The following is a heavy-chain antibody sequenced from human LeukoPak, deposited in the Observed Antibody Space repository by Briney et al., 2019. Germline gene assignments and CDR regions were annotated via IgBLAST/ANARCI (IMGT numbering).Heavy chain of an antibody. J-gene: IGHJ4*02. Sequence: AGGSLRLSRTASGFTFRTYAMNWVRQAPGKGLEWLSGISGSGNGTYYADSVKGRFTISRDNSKNMVYLQMNSLTVEDAATYYCAKRTMSAFDSWGQGTLLIVSS. V-gene: IGHV3-23*01. CDR2: ISGSGNGT. D-gene: IGHD5-24*01. CDR1: GFTFRTYA. CDR3: AKRTMSAFDS.